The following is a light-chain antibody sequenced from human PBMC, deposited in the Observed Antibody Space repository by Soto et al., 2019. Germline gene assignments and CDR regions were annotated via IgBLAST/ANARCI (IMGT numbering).Light chain of an antibody. J-gene: IGKJ1*01. CDR1: QSGLYSSDNKNY. CDR2: WAF. CDR3: QQYYSSPRT. Sequence: IVMTQSPDSLAVSLGERATINCKSSQSGLYSSDNKNYLAWYQQKPGQPPKLLIYWAFNRESGVPDRISGSGSGTDFTLTISSLQAEDVAVYYCQQYYSSPRTFGQGTKVEIK. V-gene: IGKV4-1*01.